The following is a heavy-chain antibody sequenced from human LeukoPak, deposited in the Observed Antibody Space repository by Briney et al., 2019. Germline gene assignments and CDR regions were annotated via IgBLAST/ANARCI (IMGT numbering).Heavy chain of an antibody. J-gene: IGHJ4*02. V-gene: IGHV4-61*02. D-gene: IGHD2-2*02. CDR1: GGSISSGSYY. CDR3: ARAFGQYCSSTSCYMGYIDY. CDR2: IYTSGST. Sequence: SQTLSLTCTVSGGSISSGSYYWSWIRQPAGKGLEWIGRIYTSGSTNYNPSLKSRVTISVDTSKNQFSLKLSSVTAADTAVYYCARAFGQYCSSTSCYMGYIDYWGQGTLVTVSS.